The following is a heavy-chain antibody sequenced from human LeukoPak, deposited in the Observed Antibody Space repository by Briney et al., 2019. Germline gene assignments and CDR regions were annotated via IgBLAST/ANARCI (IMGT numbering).Heavy chain of an antibody. D-gene: IGHD3-3*01. J-gene: IGHJ6*03. CDR1: GFTFSSYW. V-gene: IGHV3-7*01. Sequence: PGGSLRLSCAASGFTFSSYWMSWVRQAPGKGLDWVANIKQDGSEKYYVDSVKGRFTISRDNAKNSLYLQMNSLRAEDTAVYYCARDERFLEWLHHYYYYYMDVWGKGTTVTVSS. CDR3: ARDERFLEWLHHYYYYYMDV. CDR2: IKQDGSEK.